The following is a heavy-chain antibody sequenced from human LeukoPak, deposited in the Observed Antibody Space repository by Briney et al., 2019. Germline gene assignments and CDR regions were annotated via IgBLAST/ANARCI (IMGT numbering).Heavy chain of an antibody. Sequence: SETLSLTCTVSGGSISSSGYYWGWIRQPPGKGLEWIGSIYYSGSTYYNPSLKSRVTISVDTSKNQFSLKLSSVTAADTAVYYCARLTPYGSGSYYKWGNYYYYMDVWGKGTTVTVSS. CDR3: ARLTPYGSGSYYKWGNYYYYMDV. V-gene: IGHV4-39*01. CDR2: IYYSGST. J-gene: IGHJ6*03. CDR1: GGSISSSGYY. D-gene: IGHD3-10*01.